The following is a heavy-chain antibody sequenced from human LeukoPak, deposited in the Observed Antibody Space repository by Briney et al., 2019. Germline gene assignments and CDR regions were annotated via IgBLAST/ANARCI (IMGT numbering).Heavy chain of an antibody. CDR3: ARGRFEWLPPNWFDP. Sequence: GGSLRLSYAASGFTFSSYWMSWVRQAPGKGLEWVANIKQDGSEKYYVDSVKGRFTISRDNAKNSLYLQMNSLRAEDTAVYYCARGRFEWLPPNWFDPWGQGTLVTVSS. V-gene: IGHV3-7*01. D-gene: IGHD6-19*01. CDR1: GFTFSSYW. J-gene: IGHJ5*02. CDR2: IKQDGSEK.